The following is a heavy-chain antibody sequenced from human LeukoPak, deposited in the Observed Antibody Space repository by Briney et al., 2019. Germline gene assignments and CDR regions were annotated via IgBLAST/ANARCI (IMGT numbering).Heavy chain of an antibody. Sequence: SETLSLTCTVSGGSISTITYYWGWVRQSPEKGLEWLATIYYSASIYYSPSLKSRLTISIDTSKNQISLKLNSVTAADTAVYYCSRFYYYDSSGYYPRYFDHWGPGTLVTVSS. CDR3: SRFYYYDSSGYYPRYFDH. CDR2: IYYSASI. CDR1: GGSISTITYY. J-gene: IGHJ4*02. V-gene: IGHV4-39*07. D-gene: IGHD3-22*01.